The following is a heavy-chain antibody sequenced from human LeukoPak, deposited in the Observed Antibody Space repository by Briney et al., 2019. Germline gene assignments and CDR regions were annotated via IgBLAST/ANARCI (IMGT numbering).Heavy chain of an antibody. Sequence: PGGSLRLSCAASGFTFSSYAMSWVREAPGKGLEWVSAISGSGGSTYYADSVKGRFTISRDNSKNTLYLQMNSLRAEDTAVYYCAKEFGDSGIYYYYGMDVWGQGTTVTVSS. J-gene: IGHJ6*02. CDR1: GFTFSSYA. CDR2: ISGSGGST. CDR3: AKEFGDSGIYYYYGMDV. D-gene: IGHD3-16*01. V-gene: IGHV3-23*01.